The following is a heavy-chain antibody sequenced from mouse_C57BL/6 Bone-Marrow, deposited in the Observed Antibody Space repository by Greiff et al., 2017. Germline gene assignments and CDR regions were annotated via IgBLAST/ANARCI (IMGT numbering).Heavy chain of an antibody. CDR2: IYPGNGDT. CDR1: GFNIKDDS. J-gene: IGHJ2*01. V-gene: IGHV14-4*01. CDR3: TFITTVVAEYLDY. Sequence: VQLQQSGAELVRPGASVKLSCTASGFNIKDDSMHWVKQRPEQGLEWIGWIYPGNGDTEYASKFQGKATITADTSSNTAYLQLSSLTSEETAVYYGTFITTVVAEYLDYWGQGTTLTVSA. D-gene: IGHD1-1*01.